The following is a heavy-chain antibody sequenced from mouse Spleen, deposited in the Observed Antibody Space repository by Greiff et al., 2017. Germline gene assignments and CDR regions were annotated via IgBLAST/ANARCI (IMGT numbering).Heavy chain of an antibody. CDR3: TTGGGFFFGY. CDR2: IDPENGDT. Sequence: VQLQQSGAELVRPGASVKLSCTASGFNIKDDYMHWVKQRPEQGLEWIGWIDPENGDTEYASKFQGKATITADTSSNTAYLQLSSLTSEDTAVYYCTTGGGFFFGYWGQGTTLTVSS. V-gene: IGHV14-4*01. J-gene: IGHJ2*01. CDR1: GFNIKDDY.